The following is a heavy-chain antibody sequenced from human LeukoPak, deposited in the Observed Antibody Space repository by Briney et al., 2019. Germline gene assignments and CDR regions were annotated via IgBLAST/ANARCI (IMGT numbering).Heavy chain of an antibody. J-gene: IGHJ3*02. D-gene: IGHD3-16*01. Sequence: ASVKVSCKASGYTFTRYFLHWVRQAPGQGLEWMGWINPNSGGTNFAQKFQGRVTMTRDTSITTTYMELSRLRSDDTAVYFCAKPYLGSALDIWGQGTMVTVSS. CDR3: AKPYLGSALDI. V-gene: IGHV1-2*02. CDR2: INPNSGGT. CDR1: GYTFTRYF.